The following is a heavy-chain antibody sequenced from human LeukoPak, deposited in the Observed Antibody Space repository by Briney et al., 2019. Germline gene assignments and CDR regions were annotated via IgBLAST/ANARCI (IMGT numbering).Heavy chain of an antibody. CDR3: AKDNGSGYYDSSGYYVNWFDP. CDR1: GSTFDDYA. CDR2: ISWNSGSI. V-gene: IGHV3-9*01. Sequence: PGGSLRLSCAASGSTFDDYAMHWVRQAPGKGLEWVSGISWNSGSIGYADSVKGRFTISRDNAKNSLYLQMNSLRAEDTALYYCAKDNGSGYYDSSGYYVNWFDPWGQGTLVTVSS. J-gene: IGHJ5*02. D-gene: IGHD3-22*01.